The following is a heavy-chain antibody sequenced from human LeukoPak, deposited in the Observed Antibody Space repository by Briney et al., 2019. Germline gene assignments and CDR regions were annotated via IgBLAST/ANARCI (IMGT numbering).Heavy chain of an antibody. CDR1: GFTFSSYA. D-gene: IGHD3-10*01. V-gene: IGHV3-23*01. J-gene: IGHJ6*03. Sequence: GGSLRLSCAASGFTFSSYAMSWVRQAPGKGLEWVSAISGSGGSTYYADSVKGRFTISRDNSKNTLYLQMNSLRAEDTAVYYCAKAGTMVRGVTRYYYYYMDVWGKGTTVTVSS. CDR2: ISGSGGST. CDR3: AKAGTMVRGVTRYYYYYMDV.